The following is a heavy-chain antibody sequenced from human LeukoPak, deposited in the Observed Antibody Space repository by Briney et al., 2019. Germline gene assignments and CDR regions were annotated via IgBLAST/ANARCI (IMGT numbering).Heavy chain of an antibody. D-gene: IGHD3-10*01. CDR2: IIPIFGTA. V-gene: IGHV1-69*13. Sequence: ASVKVSCTASGGTFSSYAISWVRQAPGQGLEWMGGIIPIFGTANYAQKFQGRVTITADESTSTAYMELSSLRSEDTAVYYCARGYHGSGSLTTFDYWGQGTLVTVSS. CDR3: ARGYHGSGSLTTFDY. CDR1: GGTFSSYA. J-gene: IGHJ4*02.